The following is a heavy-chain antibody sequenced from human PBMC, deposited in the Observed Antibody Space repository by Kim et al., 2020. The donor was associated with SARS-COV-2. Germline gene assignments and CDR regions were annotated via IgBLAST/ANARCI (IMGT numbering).Heavy chain of an antibody. CDR2: IIPILGIA. V-gene: IGHV1-69*04. J-gene: IGHJ6*02. D-gene: IGHD3-3*01. Sequence: SVKVSCKASGGTFSRYAISWVRQAPGQGLEWMGRIIPILGIANYAQKFQGRVTITADKSTSTAYMELSGLRSEDTAVYYCAGYDFWSGQNTNYYYVLDVWGQGTTVTVSS. CDR3: AGYDFWSGQNTNYYYVLDV. CDR1: GGTFSRYA.